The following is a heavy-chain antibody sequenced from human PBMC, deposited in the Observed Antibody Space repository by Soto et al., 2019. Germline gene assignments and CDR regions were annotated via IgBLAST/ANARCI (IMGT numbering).Heavy chain of an antibody. Sequence: SVKVSCKASGGTFSSYAISWVRQAPGQGLEWMGGIIPIFGTANYAQKFQGRVTITAVESTSTAYMELSSLRSEDTAVYYCEVEFSRTWTDAFDIWGQGTMVTVSS. CDR2: IIPIFGTA. CDR3: EVEFSRTWTDAFDI. V-gene: IGHV1-69*13. CDR1: GGTFSSYA. J-gene: IGHJ3*02. D-gene: IGHD6-13*01.